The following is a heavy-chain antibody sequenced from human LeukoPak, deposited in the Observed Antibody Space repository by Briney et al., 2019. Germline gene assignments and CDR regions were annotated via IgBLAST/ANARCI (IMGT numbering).Heavy chain of an antibody. CDR2: ISYDGSNK. V-gene: IGHV3-30*18. J-gene: IGHJ4*02. CDR1: GFTFSSYG. CDR3: AKDEEYSSSWTHLDY. D-gene: IGHD6-13*01. Sequence: GGSLRLSCAASGFTFSSYGMHWVRQAPGKGLEWVAVISYDGSNKYYADSVKGRFTISRDNSKNTLYLQMNSLRAEDTAVYYCAKDEEYSSSWTHLDYWGQGTLVTVS.